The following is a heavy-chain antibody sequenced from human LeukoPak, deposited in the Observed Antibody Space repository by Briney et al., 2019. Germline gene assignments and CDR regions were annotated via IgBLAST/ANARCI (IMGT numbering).Heavy chain of an antibody. D-gene: IGHD1-7*01. V-gene: IGHV3-30*04. J-gene: IGHJ3*02. CDR2: ISYDGSNT. Sequence: GGSLRLSCAASGFTFSTYTMHWVRQAPGKGLEWVALISYDGSNTYYADFVKGRFTISRDNSKNTMYLQVNSLRAEDTAVYYCGRHIYPWKYADGFDIWGQGTMVTVSS. CDR1: GFTFSTYT. CDR3: GRHIYPWKYADGFDI.